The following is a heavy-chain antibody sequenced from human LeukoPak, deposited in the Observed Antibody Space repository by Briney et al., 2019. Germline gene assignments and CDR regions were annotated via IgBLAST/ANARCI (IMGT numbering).Heavy chain of an antibody. CDR3: ARGRSRQSWAVKPRGDQGSAVDV. V-gene: IGHV4-34*01. CDR1: GFTFSSYA. D-gene: IGHD3-16*01. CDR2: INHSGST. J-gene: IGHJ6*02. Sequence: PGGSLRLSCAASGFTFSSYAMSWIRQPPGKGLEWIGEINHSGSTNYNPSLKSRVTISVDTSKNQFSLKLSSVTAADTAVYYCARGRSRQSWAVKPRGDQGSAVDVWGQGTTVTVSS.